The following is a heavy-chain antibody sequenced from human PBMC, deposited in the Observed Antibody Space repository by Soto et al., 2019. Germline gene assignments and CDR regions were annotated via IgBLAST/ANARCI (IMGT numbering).Heavy chain of an antibody. CDR1: GGTFSSYT. J-gene: IGHJ3*02. V-gene: IGHV1-69*04. D-gene: IGHD3-10*01. CDR2: IIPILGIA. Sequence: SVKVSCKASGGTFSSYTISWVRQAPGQGLEWMGRIIPILGIANYAQKFQGRVTITADKSTSTAYMELSSLRSEDTAVYYCARDEFTMVRGVIISLRAFDIWGQGTMVTVSS. CDR3: ARDEFTMVRGVIISLRAFDI.